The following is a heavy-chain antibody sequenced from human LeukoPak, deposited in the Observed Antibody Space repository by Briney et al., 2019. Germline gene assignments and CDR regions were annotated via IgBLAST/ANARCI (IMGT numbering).Heavy chain of an antibody. Sequence: ASVKVSCKASGYTFTSYGISWVRQAPGQGLEWMGWISAYNGNTNYAQKLQGRVTMTTDTSTSTAYMELRSLRSDDTAVYYCARVAVAGEIHKPYYYYYYMDVWGKGTTVTVSS. V-gene: IGHV1-18*01. CDR2: ISAYNGNT. CDR1: GYTFTSYG. J-gene: IGHJ6*03. D-gene: IGHD6-19*01. CDR3: ARVAVAGEIHKPYYYYYYMDV.